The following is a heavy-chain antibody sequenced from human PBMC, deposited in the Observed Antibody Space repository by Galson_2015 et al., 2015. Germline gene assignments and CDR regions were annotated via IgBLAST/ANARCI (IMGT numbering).Heavy chain of an antibody. CDR2: INPSGGNA. J-gene: IGHJ4*02. CDR3: ARDIAADGTHFDY. Sequence: SCKASGYTFSGSYIHWVRQAPGQGLEWMGIINPSGGNASYAQKFQGRVTMTRDRSTSTLYMELSSLRSEDTALYYCARDIAADGTHFDYWGQGTLVTVSS. CDR1: GYTFSGSY. D-gene: IGHD6-13*01. V-gene: IGHV1-46*01.